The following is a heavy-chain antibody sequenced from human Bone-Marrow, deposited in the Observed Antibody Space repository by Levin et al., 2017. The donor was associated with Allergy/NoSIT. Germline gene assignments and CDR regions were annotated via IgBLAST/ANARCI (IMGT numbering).Heavy chain of an antibody. Sequence: PGGSLRLSCAASGFTFSSYGMTWVRQSPGRGLEGVASIRTGGGGTQYADSVKGRFTISRDNSKTTVYLQMNSLRDEDTALYYCARDLPYGTGWYGSSASWGQGTLVTVSS. CDR3: ARDLPYGTGWYGSSAS. D-gene: IGHD6-13*01. CDR2: IRTGGGGT. V-gene: IGHV3-23*01. CDR1: GFTFSSYG. J-gene: IGHJ5*02.